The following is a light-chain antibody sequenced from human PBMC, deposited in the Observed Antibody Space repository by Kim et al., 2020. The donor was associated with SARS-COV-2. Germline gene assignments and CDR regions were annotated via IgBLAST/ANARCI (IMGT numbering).Light chain of an antibody. CDR2: QDT. CDR1: KWGEKY. V-gene: IGLV3-1*01. CDR3: QTWDSITVV. Sequence: SVSPGQTASITCSGDKWGEKYACWYQKKPGQSPVLVIYQDTKRPSGIPERFSGSNSGNTATLTISGTQAMDEADYYCQTWDSITVVFGGGTQLTVL. J-gene: IGLJ2*01.